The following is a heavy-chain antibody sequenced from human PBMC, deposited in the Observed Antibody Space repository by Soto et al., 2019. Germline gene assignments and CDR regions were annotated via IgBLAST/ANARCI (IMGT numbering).Heavy chain of an antibody. V-gene: IGHV3-23*01. D-gene: IGHD6-13*01. CDR1: GFIFSDFY. CDR3: AYSSTPFDY. Sequence: PGGSLRLSCAASGFIFSDFYMSWIRQAPGKGLEWVSYISGSGGSTYYADSVKGRFTISRDNSKNTLYLQMNSLRAEDTAVYYCAYSSTPFDYWGQGTLVTVSS. CDR2: ISGSGGST. J-gene: IGHJ4*02.